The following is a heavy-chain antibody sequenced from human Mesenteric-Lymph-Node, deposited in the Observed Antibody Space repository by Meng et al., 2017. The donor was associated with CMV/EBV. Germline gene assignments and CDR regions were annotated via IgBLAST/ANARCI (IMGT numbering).Heavy chain of an antibody. Sequence: GESLKISCAASGFTFSSYAMHWVRQAPGKGLEWVTVISYDGSNKYYADSVKGRFTISRDNSKNTLYLQMNSLRTEDTAIYYCAKDGHYYDTSGMDYWGQGTLVTVSS. D-gene: IGHD3-22*01. J-gene: IGHJ4*02. CDR3: AKDGHYYDTSGMDY. CDR2: ISYDGSNK. V-gene: IGHV3-30-3*01. CDR1: GFTFSSYA.